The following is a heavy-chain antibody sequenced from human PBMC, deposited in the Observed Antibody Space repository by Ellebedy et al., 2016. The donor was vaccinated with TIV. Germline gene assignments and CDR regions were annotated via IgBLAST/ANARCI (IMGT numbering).Heavy chain of an antibody. D-gene: IGHD2-15*01. J-gene: IGHJ4*02. CDR2: IKQDGSDK. CDR3: ARDLSGGSCH. Sequence: GESLKISXAASGFTFSSYWMSWVRQAPGKGLEWVANIKQDGSDKYYVDSVKGRFTISRDNAKNSLYLQMNSLRAEDTAVYYCARDLSGGSCHWGQGTLVTVSS. CDR1: GFTFSSYW. V-gene: IGHV3-7*01.